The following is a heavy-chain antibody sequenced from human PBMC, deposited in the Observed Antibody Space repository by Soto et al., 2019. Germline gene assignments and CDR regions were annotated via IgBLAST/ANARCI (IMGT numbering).Heavy chain of an antibody. J-gene: IGHJ6*03. V-gene: IGHV4-31*03. Sequence: SETLSLTCTVSGGSISSVGYYWSWIRQHPGKGLEWVGYLYYTGSTYYNPSLKSRLTISVDTSKSQFSLRLSSVTAADTALYYCGRGIAVPLYYYYMDVWGKGTTVTVS. CDR1: GGSISSVGYY. D-gene: IGHD6-19*01. CDR2: LYYTGST. CDR3: GRGIAVPLYYYYMDV.